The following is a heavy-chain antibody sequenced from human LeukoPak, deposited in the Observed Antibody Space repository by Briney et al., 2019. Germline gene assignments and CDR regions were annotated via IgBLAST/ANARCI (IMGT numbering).Heavy chain of an antibody. D-gene: IGHD3-10*01. CDR2: IYHSGST. CDR3: ARGSTMVRGVIITTPHFDY. V-gene: IGHV4-30-2*01. CDR1: GGSISSGGYS. J-gene: IGHJ4*02. Sequence: SETLSLTCAVSGGSISSGGYSWRWIRQPPGRGLEWIGYIYHSGSTYYNPSLKSRVTISVSRSKNQFSLKLSSVTGADRAVYYCARGSTMVRGVIITTPHFDYWGQGTLVAVSS.